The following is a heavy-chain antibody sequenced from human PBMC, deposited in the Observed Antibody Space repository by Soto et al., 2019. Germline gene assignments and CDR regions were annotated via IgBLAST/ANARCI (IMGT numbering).Heavy chain of an antibody. CDR1: GFTFSSYS. V-gene: IGHV3-48*02. CDR2: ISSSSSTI. J-gene: IGHJ4*02. CDR3: ARESVTMIVQEQSFDY. D-gene: IGHD3-22*01. Sequence: PGGSLRLSCAASGFTFSSYSMNWVRQAPGKGLEWVSYISSSSSTIYYADSVKGRFTISRDNAKNSLYLQMNSLRDEDTAVYYCARESVTMIVQEQSFDYWGQGTLVTVSS.